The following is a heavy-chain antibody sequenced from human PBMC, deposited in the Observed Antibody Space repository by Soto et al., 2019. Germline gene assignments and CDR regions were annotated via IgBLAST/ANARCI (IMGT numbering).Heavy chain of an antibody. J-gene: IGHJ4*02. CDR2: INPNSGGT. V-gene: IGHV1-2*02. CDR3: AGDQSYYDSSGYYF. Sequence: ASVKVSCRASGYTFTGYYMHWVRQAPGQGLEWMGWINPNSGGTNYAQKFQGRVTMTRDTSISTAYMELSRLRSDDTAVYYCAGDQSYYDSSGYYFWGQGTLVTVPS. CDR1: GYTFTGYY. D-gene: IGHD3-22*01.